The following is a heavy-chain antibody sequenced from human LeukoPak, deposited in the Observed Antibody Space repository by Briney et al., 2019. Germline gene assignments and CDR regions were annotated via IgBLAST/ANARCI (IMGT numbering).Heavy chain of an antibody. D-gene: IGHD2-2*01. J-gene: IGHJ4*02. Sequence: VSVKVSCKASGYTFSDYAMHWVRQAPGQRFEWVGWIDAGNGDTRYSQKFQGRVTITRDTSASTAYIELRSLRSEDTAMYYCARGSTSDWPLDHWGQETLVTISS. V-gene: IGHV1-3*01. CDR1: GYTFSDYA. CDR2: IDAGNGDT. CDR3: ARGSTSDWPLDH.